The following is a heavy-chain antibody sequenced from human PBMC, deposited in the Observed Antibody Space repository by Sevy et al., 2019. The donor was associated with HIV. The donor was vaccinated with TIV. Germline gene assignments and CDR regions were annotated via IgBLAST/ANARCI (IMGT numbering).Heavy chain of an antibody. CDR1: GFTFGDYA. CDR2: IRSKAYGGTT. CDR3: TSGPPMIGAFDI. V-gene: IGHV3-49*03. J-gene: IGHJ3*02. Sequence: GGSLRLSCTASGFTFGDYAMSWFRQAPGKGLEWVGFIRSKAYGGTTEYAASVKGRFTISRDDSKSIAYLQMNSLKTEVTAVYYCTSGPPMIGAFDIWGQGTMVTVSS. D-gene: IGHD3-16*01.